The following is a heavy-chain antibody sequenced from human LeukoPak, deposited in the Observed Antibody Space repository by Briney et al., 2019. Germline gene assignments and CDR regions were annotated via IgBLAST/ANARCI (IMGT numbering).Heavy chain of an antibody. CDR2: ISGSSSYI. J-gene: IGHJ6*02. CDR1: GFTFSTHS. V-gene: IGHV3-21*01. D-gene: IGHD3-9*01. Sequence: PGGSLRLSCAASGFTFSTHSMNWVRQAPGKGLEWVSSISGSSSYIYYADSVKGRFTISRDNAKNSLYLQMNSLRAEDTAVYYCARDILAEYGMDVWGQGTTVTVSS. CDR3: ARDILAEYGMDV.